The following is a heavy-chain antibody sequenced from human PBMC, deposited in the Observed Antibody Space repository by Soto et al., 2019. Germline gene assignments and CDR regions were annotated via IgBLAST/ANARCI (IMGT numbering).Heavy chain of an antibody. CDR3: TRDMIYGSERSHYYYAMDV. Sequence: QVQLQESGPGLVKPSGTLSLTCAVSGGSISSSNWWSWVRQPPGQGLEWCGEIYHSGSTNYNPSPMNRLTISVDRSKNQLSLKLRSVAAADTAVYYCTRDMIYGSERSHYYYAMDVWGRGTTVTVSS. CDR1: GGSISSSNW. V-gene: IGHV4-4*02. J-gene: IGHJ6*02. D-gene: IGHD3-10*01. CDR2: IYHSGST.